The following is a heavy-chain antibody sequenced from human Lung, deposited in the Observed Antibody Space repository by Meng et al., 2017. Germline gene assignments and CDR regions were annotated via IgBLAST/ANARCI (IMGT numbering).Heavy chain of an antibody. CDR3: ARDLPWVLFDY. CDR1: RCNIDAYS. V-gene: IGHV3-74*03. Sequence: FVCPGGSRELMCGTSRCNIDAYSIHWVLSSPGKRLEWITRIVRDGGITTSAYCVKGRFTDSRDNAQHTLPLQMNSLGADDTAVYYCARDLPWVLFDYWGQGALVTVSS. CDR2: IVRDGGIT. D-gene: IGHD1-26*01. J-gene: IGHJ4*02.